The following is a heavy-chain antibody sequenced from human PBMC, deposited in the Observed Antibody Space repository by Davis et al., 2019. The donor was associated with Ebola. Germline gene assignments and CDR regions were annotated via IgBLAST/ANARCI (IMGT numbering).Heavy chain of an antibody. V-gene: IGHV3-53*04. D-gene: IGHD3-10*01. CDR3: ARNVLLNWFDP. CDR1: GFTVSSNY. CDR2: ISSGGST. J-gene: IGHJ5*02. Sequence: GRSLRLSCAASGFTVSSNYMSWVRQAPGKGLQWVSVISSGGSTYYADSVKGRFTISRHNSKNTLYLQMNSLRAEDTAVYYCARNVLLNWFDPWGQGTLVTVSS.